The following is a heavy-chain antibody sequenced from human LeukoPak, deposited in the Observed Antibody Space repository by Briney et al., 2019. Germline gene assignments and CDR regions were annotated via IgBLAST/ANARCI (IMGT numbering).Heavy chain of an antibody. CDR1: GGPISSYY. CDR2: IYYSGST. V-gene: IGHV4-59*01. Sequence: SETLSLTCTVSGGPISSYYWSWIRQPPGKGLEWIGYIYYSGSTNYNPSLKSRVTISVDTSKNQFSLKLSSVTAADTAVYYCARNAGYFDYWGQGTLVTVSS. CDR3: ARNAGYFDY. J-gene: IGHJ4*02.